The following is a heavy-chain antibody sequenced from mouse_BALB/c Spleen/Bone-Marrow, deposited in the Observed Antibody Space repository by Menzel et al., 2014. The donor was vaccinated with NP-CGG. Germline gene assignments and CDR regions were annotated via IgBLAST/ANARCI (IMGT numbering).Heavy chain of an antibody. D-gene: IGHD2-4*01. CDR2: IDPANGNT. V-gene: IGHV14-3*02. Sequence: VQLQQSGAELVKPGASVKLSCTASGFNIKDTYMHWVKQRPEQGLEWIGRIDPANGNTKYDPKFQGKATITADTSSNTACLQLSSLTSEDPAVYYCATMITDWYFDVWGAGTTVTVSS. J-gene: IGHJ1*01. CDR1: GFNIKDTY. CDR3: ATMITDWYFDV.